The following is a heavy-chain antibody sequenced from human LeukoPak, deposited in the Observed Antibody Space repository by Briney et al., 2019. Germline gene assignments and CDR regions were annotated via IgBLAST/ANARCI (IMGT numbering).Heavy chain of an antibody. J-gene: IGHJ4*02. CDR2: IYYSGST. CDR3: VRRTSGSYSDY. D-gene: IGHD1-26*01. CDR1: GGSISSSSYY. V-gene: IGHV4-39*01. Sequence: SETLSLTCTVPGGSISSSSYYWGWIRQPPGKGLEWIGSIYYSGSTYYNPSLKSRVTISVDTSKNQFSLKLNSVTAADTAVYYCVRRTSGSYSDYWGQGTLVTVSS.